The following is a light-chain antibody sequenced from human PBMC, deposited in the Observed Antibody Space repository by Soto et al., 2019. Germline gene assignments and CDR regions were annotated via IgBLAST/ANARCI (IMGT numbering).Light chain of an antibody. Sequence: QSVLTQPPSASGNPGQRLTISCSGSTSNILRNYVYWYRQFPGTAPRLLISMNDQRPSGVPDRFSGSKSGTSASLAISGLRSDDEADYYCASWDDSLSGYVFGTGTKLTVL. CDR2: MND. V-gene: IGLV1-47*01. J-gene: IGLJ1*01. CDR1: TSNILRNY. CDR3: ASWDDSLSGYV.